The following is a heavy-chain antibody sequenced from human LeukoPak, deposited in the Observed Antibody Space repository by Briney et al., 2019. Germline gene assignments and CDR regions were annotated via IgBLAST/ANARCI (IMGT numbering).Heavy chain of an antibody. D-gene: IGHD3-16*01. CDR1: GFTFSSYG. J-gene: IGHJ5*02. CDR2: IWYDGSEK. CDR3: ARGFGRP. Sequence: GGSLRLSCAASGFTFSSYGMHWVRQAPGKGLEWVAVIWYDGSEKYYVDSVKGRFTISRDNAKNSLYLQMNSLRAEDTAVYYCARGFGRPWGQGTLVTVSS. V-gene: IGHV3-33*08.